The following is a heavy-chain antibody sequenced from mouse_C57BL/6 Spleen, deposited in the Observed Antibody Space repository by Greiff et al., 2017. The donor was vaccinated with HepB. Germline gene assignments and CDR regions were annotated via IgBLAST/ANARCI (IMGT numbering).Heavy chain of an antibody. Sequence: DVHLVESGGDLVKPGGSLKLSCAASGFTFSSYGMSWVRQTPDKRLEWVATISSGGSYTYYPDSVKGRFTISRDNAKNTLYLQMSSLKSEDTAMYYCARHGTTVLATNAMDYWGQGTSVTVSS. D-gene: IGHD1-1*01. CDR3: ARHGTTVLATNAMDY. CDR2: ISSGGSYT. CDR1: GFTFSSYG. J-gene: IGHJ4*01. V-gene: IGHV5-6*01.